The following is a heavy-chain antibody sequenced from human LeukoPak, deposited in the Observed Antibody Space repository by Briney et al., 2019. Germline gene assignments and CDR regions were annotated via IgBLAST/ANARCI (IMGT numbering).Heavy chain of an antibody. Sequence: SETLSLTCAVYGGSFSGYYWSWIRQPPGKGLEWIGEINHSGSTNYNPSLKSRVTISVDTSKNQFSLKLSSVTAADTAVYYCARMRHHCYDSSGPIDYWGQGTLVTVSS. CDR2: INHSGST. V-gene: IGHV4-34*01. J-gene: IGHJ4*02. D-gene: IGHD3-22*01. CDR1: GGSFSGYY. CDR3: ARMRHHCYDSSGPIDY.